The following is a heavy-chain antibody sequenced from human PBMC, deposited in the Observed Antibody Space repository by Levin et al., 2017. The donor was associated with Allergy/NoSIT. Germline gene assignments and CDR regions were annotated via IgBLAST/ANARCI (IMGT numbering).Heavy chain of an antibody. CDR2: ISHDGSDE. CDR1: GFMFSIFG. V-gene: IGHV3-30*18. CDR3: AKAFRSEAYWYYGMDV. Sequence: QPGGSLRLSCAASGFMFSIFGMHWVRQAPGKGLEWVAVISHDGSDEYYTDSVKGRFSVSRDNSKNILYLQMNSLRAEDTAVYYCAKAFRSEAYWYYGMDVWGQGATATVSS. J-gene: IGHJ6*02. D-gene: IGHD2-15*01.